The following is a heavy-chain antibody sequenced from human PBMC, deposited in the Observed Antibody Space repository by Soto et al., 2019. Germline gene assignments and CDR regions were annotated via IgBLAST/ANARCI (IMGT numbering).Heavy chain of an antibody. J-gene: IGHJ4*02. CDR1: GGSISSYY. CDR2: IYYSGRT. CDR3: ARAHYPEYYYDSRPRIYCFEH. D-gene: IGHD3-22*01. V-gene: IGHV4-59*01. Sequence: LSLTCTGSGGSISSYYWSWIRQPPGKGLEWIGYIYYSGRTNYNPSLKSRVPISVVTSKNQFSLKLTSVTAADTAVYYCARAHYPEYYYDSRPRIYCFEHCGQGTLVTVSS.